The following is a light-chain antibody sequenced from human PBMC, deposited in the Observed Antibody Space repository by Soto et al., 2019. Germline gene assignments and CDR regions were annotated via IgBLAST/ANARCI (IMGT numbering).Light chain of an antibody. Sequence: DIQMTQSPAFVSASVGDRVTITFLASQPISNWLAWYQQKPGKAPKLLIYVASALHSGVPSRFSGSGSGTEFTLTISSLQPEDFATYYCQQANSFPINFGQGTRLEIK. CDR2: VAS. CDR3: QQANSFPIN. CDR1: QPISNW. V-gene: IGKV1-12*01. J-gene: IGKJ5*01.